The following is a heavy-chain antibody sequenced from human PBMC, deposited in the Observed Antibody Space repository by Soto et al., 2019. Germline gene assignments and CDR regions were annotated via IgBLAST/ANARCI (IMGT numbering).Heavy chain of an antibody. CDR1: GFTFSSYA. D-gene: IGHD3-16*02. Sequence: EVQLFESGGGLVQPGGSLRLSCAASGFTFSSYAMSWVRQAPGKGLEWVSAISGSGGSTYYADSVKGRFTISRDNSKNTLYLQMNSLRAEDTAVYYCAKDLDIWGSYHAGLGYYFDYWGQGTLVTVSS. CDR2: ISGSGGST. CDR3: AKDLDIWGSYHAGLGYYFDY. V-gene: IGHV3-23*01. J-gene: IGHJ4*02.